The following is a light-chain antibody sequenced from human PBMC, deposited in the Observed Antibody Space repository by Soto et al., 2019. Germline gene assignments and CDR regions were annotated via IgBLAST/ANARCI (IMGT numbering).Light chain of an antibody. CDR2: GNS. CDR3: PSSDSSLGRV. J-gene: IGLJ2*01. V-gene: IGLV1-40*01. Sequence: QSVLTQPPSVSGAPGQRVTISCTGSSSNIGAGYDVHWYQQLPGTAPKLLIYGNSNRPSGVPDRFSGSKSGTSASLAITGLQAEDEADYYCPSSDSSLGRVFGGGTKLTVL. CDR1: SSNIGAGYD.